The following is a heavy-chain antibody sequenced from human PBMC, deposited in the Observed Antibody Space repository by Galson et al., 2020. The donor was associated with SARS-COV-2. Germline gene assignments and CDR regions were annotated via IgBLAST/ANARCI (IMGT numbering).Heavy chain of an antibody. J-gene: IGHJ5*02. D-gene: IGHD3-22*01. CDR2: IYYDGNT. Sequence: SETLPLTCTVSGYSISSGYYWGWLRQPPGKGLEWLGTIYYDGNTYYNPSLKSRGTILVDTSKNQFSLKLSSVTAADTAVYYCARVGGSGGYYLDPWGQGTLVTVSS. CDR3: ARVGGSGGYYLDP. CDR1: GYSISSGYY. V-gene: IGHV4-38-2*02.